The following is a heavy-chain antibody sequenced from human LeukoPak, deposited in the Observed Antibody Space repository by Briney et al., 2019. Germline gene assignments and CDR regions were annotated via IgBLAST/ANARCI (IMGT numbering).Heavy chain of an antibody. CDR2: INYSGST. CDR1: GGSISSSSYY. CDR3: ARPGWTDNSGDY. Sequence: SETLSLTCTVSGGSISSSSYYWGWIRQAPGKGLEWIGNINYSGSTYYNSSLKSRVTISVDTSKNQFSLNLSSVTAADTAVYYCARPGWTDNSGDYWGQGTLVTVSS. J-gene: IGHJ4*02. V-gene: IGHV4-39*07. D-gene: IGHD4-23*01.